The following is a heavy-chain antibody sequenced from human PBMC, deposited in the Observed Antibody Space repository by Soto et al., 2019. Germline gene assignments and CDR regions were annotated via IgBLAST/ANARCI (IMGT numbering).Heavy chain of an antibody. D-gene: IGHD3-9*01. Sequence: SETLSLTCTVSGGSISSYYWSWIRQPPGKGLEWIGYIYYSGSTNYNPSLKSRVTISVDTSKNQFSLKLSSVTAADTAVYYCARGYFDWYSRNWFDPWGQGTLVTVSS. J-gene: IGHJ5*02. CDR2: IYYSGST. CDR3: ARGYFDWYSRNWFDP. V-gene: IGHV4-59*01. CDR1: GGSISSYY.